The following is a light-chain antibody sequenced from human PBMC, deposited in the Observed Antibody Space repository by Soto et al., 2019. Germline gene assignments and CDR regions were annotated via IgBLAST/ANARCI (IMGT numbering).Light chain of an antibody. J-gene: IGLJ2*01. Sequence: QSVLTQPASVSGSPGQSITISCTGTSTDVGGYNYVSWYQQHPGKAPKLMIYVVSNRPSGVSNRFSGSKSGNTASLTISGLQAKDEADYYCSSYTRSNTLVFGGGTKLTVL. CDR3: SSYTRSNTLV. V-gene: IGLV2-14*01. CDR2: VVS. CDR1: STDVGGYNY.